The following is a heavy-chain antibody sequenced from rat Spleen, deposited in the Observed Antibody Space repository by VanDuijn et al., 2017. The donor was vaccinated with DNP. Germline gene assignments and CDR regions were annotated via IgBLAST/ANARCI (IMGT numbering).Heavy chain of an antibody. CDR1: GFIFSNYW. D-gene: IGHD1-2*01. V-gene: IGHV5-31*01. CDR3: ATYSSYILAY. CDR2: ISNTGDHT. Sequence: EVQLVESGGGPVQPGRSLKLSCVASGFIFSNYWMTWIRQAPGKGLEWVASISNTGDHTYYSDSVKGRFTISRDNAKNTQYLQMDSLRSEDTATYYCATYSSYILAYWGQGTLVTVSS. J-gene: IGHJ3*01.